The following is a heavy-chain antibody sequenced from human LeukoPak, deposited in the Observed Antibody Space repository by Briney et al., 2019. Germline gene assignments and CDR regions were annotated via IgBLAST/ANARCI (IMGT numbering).Heavy chain of an antibody. D-gene: IGHD3-22*01. V-gene: IGHV4-59*01. CDR2: IYYSGST. CDR3: ASILSGYNHYDY. CDR1: GGSISSYY. J-gene: IGHJ4*02. Sequence: SETLSLTCTVSGGSISSYYWSWIRQPPGKGLEWIGYIYYSGSTNYNPSLKSRVTISVDTSKNQSSLKLSSVTAADTAVYYCASILSGYNHYDYWGQGTLVTVSS.